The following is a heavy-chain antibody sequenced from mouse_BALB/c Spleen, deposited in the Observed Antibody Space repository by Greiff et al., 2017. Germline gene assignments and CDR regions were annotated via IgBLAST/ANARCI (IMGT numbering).Heavy chain of an antibody. D-gene: IGHD2-1*01. CDR3: NGCVYGNYGGYYFDY. CDR2: IDPENGDT. CDR1: GFNINDYY. J-gene: IGHJ2*01. Sequence: VQLQQSGAELVRSGASVKLSCTASGFNINDYYMHWVKQRPEQGLEWIGWIDPENGDTEYAPKFQGKATMTADTSSNTAYLQLSSLTSEDTAVYSCNGCVYGNYGGYYFDYWGQGTTLTVSS. V-gene: IGHV14-4*02.